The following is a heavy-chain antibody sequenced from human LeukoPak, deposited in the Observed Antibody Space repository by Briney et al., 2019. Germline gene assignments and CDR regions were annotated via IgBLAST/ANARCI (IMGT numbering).Heavy chain of an antibody. V-gene: IGHV4-34*01. CDR1: RGSLRGYY. CDR3: ARGRARYSSGWDY. CDR2: INHSGST. J-gene: IGHJ4*02. Sequence: SETLSLTCAVYRGSLRGYYWSGLGPPPGREVEGIGEINHSGSTYYNPPLNSRVTISVDTSKNQFSLKLSSVTAAETAVYYCARGRARYSSGWDYWGQGTLVTVSS. D-gene: IGHD6-19*01.